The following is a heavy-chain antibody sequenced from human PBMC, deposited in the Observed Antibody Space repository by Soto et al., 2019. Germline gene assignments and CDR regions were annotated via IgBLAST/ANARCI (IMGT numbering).Heavy chain of an antibody. CDR2: IYYSGST. Sequence: SETLSLTCTVSGGSISSYYWSWIRQPPGKGLEWIGYIYYSGSTNYNPSLKSRVTISVDTSKNQFSLKLSSVTAADTAVYYCAREVAITMVRGVIIPLFDYWGQGTLVTVSS. J-gene: IGHJ4*02. CDR1: GGSISSYY. D-gene: IGHD3-10*01. V-gene: IGHV4-59*01. CDR3: AREVAITMVRGVIIPLFDY.